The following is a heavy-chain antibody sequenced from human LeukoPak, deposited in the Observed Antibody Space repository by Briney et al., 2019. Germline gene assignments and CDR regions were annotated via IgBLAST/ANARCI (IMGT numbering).Heavy chain of an antibody. CDR1: GFTFSNHW. J-gene: IGHJ4*02. D-gene: IGHD4-11*01. CDR2: IKRDGSST. Sequence: RGSLRLSCAASGFTFSNHWMHWVRQAPPQGLVWVSRIKRDGSSTSYADSVKGRFTFSRDNAKNTVYLQMSSLRAEDTAVYYCSRGGSYSQGDYWGQGTRVTVAS. V-gene: IGHV3-74*01. CDR3: SRGGSYSQGDY.